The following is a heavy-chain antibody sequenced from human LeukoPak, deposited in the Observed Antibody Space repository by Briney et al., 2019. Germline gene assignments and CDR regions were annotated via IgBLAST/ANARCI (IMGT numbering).Heavy chain of an antibody. CDR3: TTDYGSGSYYKPYY. V-gene: IGHV3-15*01. Sequence: GGSLRLSCAASGFTFSNAWMSWVRQAPGKGLEWVGRIKSKTDGGTTDYAAPVKGRFTIPRDDSKNTLYLQMNSLKTEDTAVYYCTTDYGSGSYYKPYYWGQGTLVTVSS. D-gene: IGHD3-10*01. CDR1: GFTFSNAW. J-gene: IGHJ4*02. CDR2: IKSKTDGGTT.